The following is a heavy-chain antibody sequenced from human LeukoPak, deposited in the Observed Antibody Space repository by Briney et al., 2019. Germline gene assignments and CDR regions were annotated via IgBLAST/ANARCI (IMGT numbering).Heavy chain of an antibody. Sequence: ASVKVSCKASGGTFSSYAISWVRQAPGQGLEWMGGIIPIFGAANYAQKFQGRVTITADKSTSTVYMELSSLRSEDTAVYYCARDYPGYGDYVFLYYYGMDVWGKGTTVTVSS. D-gene: IGHD4-17*01. CDR1: GGTFSSYA. J-gene: IGHJ6*04. CDR2: IIPIFGAA. CDR3: ARDYPGYGDYVFLYYYGMDV. V-gene: IGHV1-69*06.